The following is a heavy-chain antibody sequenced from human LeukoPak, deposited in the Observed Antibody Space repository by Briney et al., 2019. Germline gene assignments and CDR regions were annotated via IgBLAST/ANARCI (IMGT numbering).Heavy chain of an antibody. D-gene: IGHD6-19*01. CDR1: GFTFSSYA. V-gene: IGHV3-21*01. CDR2: ISSSSSYI. CDR3: ARQGYSSGGDAFDI. Sequence: GGSLRLSCAASGFTFSSYAMSWVRQALGKGLEWVSSISSSSSYIYYADSLKGRFTISRDNAKNSLYLQMNSLRAEDTAVYYCARQGYSSGGDAFDIWGQGTVVTVSS. J-gene: IGHJ3*02.